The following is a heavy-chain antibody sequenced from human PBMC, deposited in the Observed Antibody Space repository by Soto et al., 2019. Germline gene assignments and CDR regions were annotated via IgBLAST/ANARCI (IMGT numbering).Heavy chain of an antibody. CDR1: GFTFSSYG. D-gene: IGHD6-13*01. V-gene: IGHV3-33*01. Sequence: QVQLVESGGGVVQPGRSLRLSCAASGFTFSSYGMHWVRQAPGKGLEWVAVIWYDGSNKYYADSVKGRFTISRDNSKNTLYLQMNSLRAEDTAVYYCARGVAAAGTDYKPFDYWGQGTLVTVSS. CDR3: ARGVAAAGTDYKPFDY. CDR2: IWYDGSNK. J-gene: IGHJ4*02.